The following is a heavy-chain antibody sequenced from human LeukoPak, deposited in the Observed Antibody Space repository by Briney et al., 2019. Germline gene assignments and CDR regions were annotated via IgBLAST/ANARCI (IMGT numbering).Heavy chain of an antibody. Sequence: GGSLRLSCAASGFTVSSNYMSWVRQAPGKGLEWVSVIYSGGSTYYADSVKGRFTISRDNSKNTLYPQMNSLRAEDTAVYYCARSGAFNYGMDVWGQGTTVTVSS. CDR1: GFTVSSNY. J-gene: IGHJ6*02. CDR3: ARSGAFNYGMDV. CDR2: IYSGGST. V-gene: IGHV3-53*01. D-gene: IGHD1-26*01.